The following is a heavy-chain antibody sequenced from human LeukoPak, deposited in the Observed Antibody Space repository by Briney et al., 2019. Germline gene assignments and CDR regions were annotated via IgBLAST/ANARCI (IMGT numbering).Heavy chain of an antibody. V-gene: IGHV4-34*01. J-gene: IGHJ5*02. CDR2: INHSGST. Sequence: PSETLSLTCAVYGGSFSGYYWSWIRQPPGKGLEWIGEINHSGSTNCNPSLKSRVTISVDTSKNQFSLKLSSVTAADTAVYYCARKKGGYYDFWNQGDWFDPWGQGTLVTVSS. CDR3: ARKKGGYYDFWNQGDWFDP. D-gene: IGHD3-3*01. CDR1: GGSFSGYY.